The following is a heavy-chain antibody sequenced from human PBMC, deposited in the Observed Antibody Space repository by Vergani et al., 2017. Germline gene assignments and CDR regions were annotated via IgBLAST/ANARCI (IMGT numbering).Heavy chain of an antibody. CDR3: ARHSTVEWLVKLGWIDP. CDR2: ICYSGST. J-gene: IGHJ5*02. D-gene: IGHD6-19*01. V-gene: IGHV4-39*01. CDR1: GASIRSSNYY. Sequence: QLQLQESGPGLVTPSETLYLTCSVSGASIRSSNYYWGWIRQPPGKGLDWIASICYSGSTYYNPSLKSRVTISVDTSKNLFSLKLRSVTAADTATYFCARHSTVEWLVKLGWIDPWGQGILVTVSS.